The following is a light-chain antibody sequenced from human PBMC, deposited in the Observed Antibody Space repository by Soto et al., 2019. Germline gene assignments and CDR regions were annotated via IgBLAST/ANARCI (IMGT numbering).Light chain of an antibody. V-gene: IGLV1-40*01. Sequence: QSVLTQPPSVSGAPGQRVTISCTGSSSNIGAGYDVNWYQQLPGTAPKLLIYGNSNRPSGVPDRFSGSKSGTSASLAITGLRAEDEADYDCQSYDSSLSGWVFGGVTQRTVL. CDR2: GNS. CDR1: SSNIGAGYD. J-gene: IGLJ3*02. CDR3: QSYDSSLSGWV.